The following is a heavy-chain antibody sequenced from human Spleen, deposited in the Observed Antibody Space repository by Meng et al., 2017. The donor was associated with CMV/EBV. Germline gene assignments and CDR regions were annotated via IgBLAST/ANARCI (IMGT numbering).Heavy chain of an antibody. CDR1: GASVSIGGYY. CDR2: IYHSGSA. J-gene: IGHJ4*02. Sequence: SGASVSIGGYYWNWIRQHPGKGLEWIGHIYHSGSAYYTPSLKSRVTISLDASNNQFSLRLDSVTAADTAFYFCAREGGWLQTPYFDYWGQGALVTVS. CDR3: AREGGWLQTPYFDY. D-gene: IGHD5-24*01. V-gene: IGHV4-31*02.